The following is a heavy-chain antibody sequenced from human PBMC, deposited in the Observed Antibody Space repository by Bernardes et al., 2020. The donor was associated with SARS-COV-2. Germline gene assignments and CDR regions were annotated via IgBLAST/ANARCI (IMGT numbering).Heavy chain of an antibody. V-gene: IGHV4-59*01. CDR3: TRAPPQGGYYYYYGMDV. CDR1: GGSISNYH. D-gene: IGHD1-26*01. CDR2: IHYSGST. Sequence: SETLSLTCTISGGSISNYHWSWIRQPPGKGLECIGYIHYSGSTNYNPSLKSLITISVDTSKHQFSLKLTSVTAADTDGYYCTRAPPQGGYYYYYGMDVGSKGTTNNVYS. J-gene: IGHJ6*04.